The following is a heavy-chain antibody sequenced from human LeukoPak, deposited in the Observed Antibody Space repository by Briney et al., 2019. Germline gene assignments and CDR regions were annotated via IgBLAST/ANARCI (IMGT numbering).Heavy chain of an antibody. J-gene: IGHJ3*02. V-gene: IGHV4-39*07. CDR3: TSVVTDSFDI. D-gene: IGHD4-23*01. Sequence: SETLSLTCTVSGGSISSSSYYWGWIRQPPGKGLEWIGSIYYSGSTYYNPSLKSRVTISVDTSKNQFSLTLRSVTAADTAVYFCTSVVTDSFDIWGQGTMVTVSS. CDR2: IYYSGST. CDR1: GGSISSSSYY.